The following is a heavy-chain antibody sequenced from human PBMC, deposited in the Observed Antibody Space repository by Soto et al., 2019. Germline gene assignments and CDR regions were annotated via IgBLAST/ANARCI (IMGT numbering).Heavy chain of an antibody. CDR2: INAGNGNT. J-gene: IGHJ4*02. Sequence: QVQLVQSGAEVKKPGASVKVSCKASGYTFTSYAMHWVRQAPGQRLEWMGWINAGNGNTKYSQKFQGRVTITRDTSASTAYMEQSSLRSEDTAVYYCAREQVVSTFDYWGQGTLVNVSS. CDR1: GYTFTSYA. CDR3: AREQVVSTFDY. V-gene: IGHV1-3*01. D-gene: IGHD2-15*01.